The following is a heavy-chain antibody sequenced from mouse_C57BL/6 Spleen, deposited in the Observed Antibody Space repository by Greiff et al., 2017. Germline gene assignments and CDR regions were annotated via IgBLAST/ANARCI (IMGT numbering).Heavy chain of an antibody. J-gene: IGHJ4*01. Sequence: VMLVESGPELVKPGASVKISCKASGYAFSSSWMNWVKQRPGKGLEWIGRIYPGDGDTNYNGKFKGKATLTADKSSSTAYMQLSSLTSEDSAVYFCATAAQATLAMDYWGQGTSVTVSS. CDR2: IYPGDGDT. V-gene: IGHV1-82*01. CDR1: GYAFSSSW. D-gene: IGHD3-2*02. CDR3: ATAAQATLAMDY.